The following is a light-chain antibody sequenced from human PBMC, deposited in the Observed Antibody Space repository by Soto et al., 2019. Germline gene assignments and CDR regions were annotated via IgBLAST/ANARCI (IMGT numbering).Light chain of an antibody. CDR3: ETLDSNPHVV. CDR1: SGHSSYI. J-gene: IGLJ2*01. V-gene: IGLV4-60*03. Sequence: QSVLTQSSSASASLGSSVKLTCTLSSGHSSYIIAWHQQQPGKAPRYLMKLEGSGSYNKGSGVPDRFSGSSSGADRYLTISNLQSEDEAEYYCETLDSNPHVVFGGGTKVTVL. CDR2: LEGSGSY.